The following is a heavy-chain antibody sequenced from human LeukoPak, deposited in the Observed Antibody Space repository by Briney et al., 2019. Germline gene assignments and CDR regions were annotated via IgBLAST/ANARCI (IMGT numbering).Heavy chain of an antibody. V-gene: IGHV1-2*02. CDR2: INPNSGGT. D-gene: IGHD3-16*01. Sequence: GASVKVSCKASGYTFTSYGISWVRQAPGQGLEWMGWINPNSGGTNYAQKFQGRVTMTRDTSISTAYMELSRLRSDDTAVYYCARVAITLPGPPPFDPWGQGTLVTVSS. CDR1: GYTFTSYG. CDR3: ARVAITLPGPPPFDP. J-gene: IGHJ5*02.